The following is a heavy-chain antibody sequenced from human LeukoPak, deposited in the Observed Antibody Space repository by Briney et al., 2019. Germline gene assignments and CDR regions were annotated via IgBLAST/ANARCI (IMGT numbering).Heavy chain of an antibody. J-gene: IGHJ4*02. V-gene: IGHV3-15*01. CDR3: TTDPSAVALFDY. Sequence: GGSLRLSCAASGFTFSSYSMNWVRQAPGKGLEWVGRIKSKTDGGTTDYAAPVKGRFTISRDDSENTLYLQMNSLKTEDTAVYYCTTDPSAVALFDYWGQGTLVTVSS. CDR1: GFTFSSYS. D-gene: IGHD6-19*01. CDR2: IKSKTDGGTT.